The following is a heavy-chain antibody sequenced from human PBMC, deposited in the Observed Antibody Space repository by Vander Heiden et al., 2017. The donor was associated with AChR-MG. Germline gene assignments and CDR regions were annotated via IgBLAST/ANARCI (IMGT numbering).Heavy chain of an antibody. CDR2: IKRRSDSETT. D-gene: IGHD3-9*01. CDR1: GFPASLAW. CDR3: TTDQFPSVYDIFPFQH. J-gene: IGHJ1*01. Sequence: EVQLLQSGECLVTPVGPLRLSCAAPGFPASLAWLIWVLQAPGKGLEWIGRIKRRSDSETTDYTAPVKGRFTISRDDSKNTLYLQMNSLKIEDTAVYYCTTDQFPSVYDIFPFQHWGQGTLVIVSS. V-gene: IGHV3-15*01.